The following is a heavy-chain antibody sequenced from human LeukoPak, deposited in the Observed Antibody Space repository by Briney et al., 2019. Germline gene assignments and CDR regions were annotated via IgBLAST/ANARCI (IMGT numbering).Heavy chain of an antibody. Sequence: ASVKVSCKASGYTFTSYYMHWVRQAPGQGLEWMGIINPSGGSTSYAQKFQGRVTMTGDMSTSTACMELSSLRSEDTAVYYCARGETGGWFDPWGQGTLVTVSS. V-gene: IGHV1-46*01. CDR2: INPSGGST. J-gene: IGHJ5*02. D-gene: IGHD3-10*01. CDR1: GYTFTSYY. CDR3: ARGETGGWFDP.